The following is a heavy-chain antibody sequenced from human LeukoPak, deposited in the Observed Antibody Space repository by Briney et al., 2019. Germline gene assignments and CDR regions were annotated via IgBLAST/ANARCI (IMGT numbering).Heavy chain of an antibody. CDR3: AKGWGSRGWYFDL. Sequence: GGSLRLSCAASGFTFDDYAMHWVRQAPGKGLEWVSGISWNSGSIGYADSVKGRFTISRDNAKNSLYLQMNSLRAEDTALYYCAKGWGSRGWYFDLWGRGTLVTVSS. J-gene: IGHJ2*01. D-gene: IGHD7-27*01. V-gene: IGHV3-9*01. CDR1: GFTFDDYA. CDR2: ISWNSGSI.